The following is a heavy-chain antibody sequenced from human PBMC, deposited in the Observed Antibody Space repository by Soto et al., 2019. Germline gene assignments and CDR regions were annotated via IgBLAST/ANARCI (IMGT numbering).Heavy chain of an antibody. J-gene: IGHJ4*02. V-gene: IGHV3-23*01. CDR3: AKGSQYDILTAYHACDS. CDR1: GFTFSNYA. Sequence: EVQLLESGGGLVQPGGSLRLSCSVSGFTFSNYAMTWVRQAPGKWLEWVSSISVGGGGTHYADSRKGRFTISRDNSKNTLHLEMNRLRADDTAVYYCAKGSQYDILTAYHACDSLGQGTLVTVSS. D-gene: IGHD3-9*01. CDR2: ISVGGGGT.